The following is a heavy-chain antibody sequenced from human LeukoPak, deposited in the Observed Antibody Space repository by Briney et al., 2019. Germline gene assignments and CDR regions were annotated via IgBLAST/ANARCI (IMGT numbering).Heavy chain of an antibody. CDR1: GFTFTTYW. J-gene: IGHJ4*02. D-gene: IGHD3-22*01. V-gene: IGHV3-7*01. CDR2: INQDGSAK. Sequence: GGSLRLSCAASGFTFTTYWMTWVRQAPGKGLEWVANINQDGSAKYYVDSMKGRFTISRDNAKNSLYLEMNSLRTEDTAVYYCARDRSSGCDYWGQGTLVSVSS. CDR3: ARDRSSGCDY.